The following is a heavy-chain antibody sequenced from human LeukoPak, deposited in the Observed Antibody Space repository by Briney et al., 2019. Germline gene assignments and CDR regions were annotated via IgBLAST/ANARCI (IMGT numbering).Heavy chain of an antibody. J-gene: IGHJ4*02. V-gene: IGHV4-59*01. D-gene: IGHD3-16*01. CDR3: TSDIARGGDC. CDR2: IYYSGST. CDR1: GGSLSSYY. Sequence: ETLSLTCTVSGGSLSSYYWSWVRQPPGKGLEWIGYIYYSGSTSYNPSLTSRVTISVDTSKNQFSLKLSSVTAADTAVYYCTSDIARGGDCWGQGTLVTVSS.